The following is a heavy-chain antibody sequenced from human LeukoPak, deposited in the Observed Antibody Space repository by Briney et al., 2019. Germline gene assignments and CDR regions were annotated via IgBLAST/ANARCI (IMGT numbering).Heavy chain of an antibody. J-gene: IGHJ6*04. CDR2: IKQDGSEK. Sequence: GGSPRLSCAASGFTFSSYWMSWVRQAPGKGLEWVANIKQDGSEKYYVDSVKGRFTISRDNAKNSLYLQMNSLRAEDTAVYYCARERRVVVVAATDYYYGMDVWGKGTTVTVSS. V-gene: IGHV3-7*03. CDR1: GFTFSSYW. D-gene: IGHD2-15*01. CDR3: ARERRVVVVAATDYYYGMDV.